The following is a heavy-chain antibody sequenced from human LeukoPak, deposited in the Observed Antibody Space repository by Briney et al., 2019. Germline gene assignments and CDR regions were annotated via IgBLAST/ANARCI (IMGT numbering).Heavy chain of an antibody. CDR1: GVSFSCYY. D-gene: IGHD5-18*01. CDR2: INHSGST. Sequence: NPSETLSLTCAVYGVSFSCYYWSWIRQPPRKGLEWIGEINHSGSTNYNPSLKSRVTISVDTSKNQFSLKLSSVTAADTAVYYCARGKDTAMGTAFDIWGQGTMVTVSP. J-gene: IGHJ3*02. CDR3: ARGKDTAMGTAFDI. V-gene: IGHV4-34*01.